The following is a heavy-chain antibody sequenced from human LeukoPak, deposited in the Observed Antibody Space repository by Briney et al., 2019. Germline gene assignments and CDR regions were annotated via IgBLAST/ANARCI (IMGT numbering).Heavy chain of an antibody. V-gene: IGHV1-8*01. D-gene: IGHD5-18*01. CDR1: GYTFTSYD. CDR3: ARGVTAMVTYYYYMDV. Sequence: ASVKVSCKASGYTFTSYDINWVRQATGQGLEWMGWMNPNSGNTGYAQKFQGRVTMTRNTSISTAYMELSSLRSEDTAVYYCARGVTAMVTYYYYMDVWGKGTTVTISS. CDR2: MNPNSGNT. J-gene: IGHJ6*03.